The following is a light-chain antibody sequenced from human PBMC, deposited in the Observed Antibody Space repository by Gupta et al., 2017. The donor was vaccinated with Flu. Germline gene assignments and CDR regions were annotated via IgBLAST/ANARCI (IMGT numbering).Light chain of an antibody. CDR3: SLDTRTSTWV. CDR2: EVS. Sequence: ATTSGTGTIDVVGSYNRVSWYQQPPGTAPKLIIFEVSNRPAGVPDRFSGSRSGSTASLTISGLQAEDEADYYCSLDTRTSTWVFGGGTKLTVL. CDR1: IDVVGSYNR. J-gene: IGLJ2*01. V-gene: IGLV2-18*01.